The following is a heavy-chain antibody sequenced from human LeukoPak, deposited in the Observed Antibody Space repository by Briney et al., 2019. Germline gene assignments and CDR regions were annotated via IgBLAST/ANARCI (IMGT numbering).Heavy chain of an antibody. CDR2: ISSSGSTI. V-gene: IGHV3-11*04. J-gene: IGHJ4*02. Sequence: GGSLRLSCAASGFTFSDYCMSWIRQAPGKGLEWVSYISSSGSTIYYADSVKGRFTISRDNAKNSLYLQMNSLRAEDTAVYYCAKVDLGGSYPDYWGQGTLVTVSS. CDR3: AKVDLGGSYPDY. CDR1: GFTFSDYC. D-gene: IGHD1-26*01.